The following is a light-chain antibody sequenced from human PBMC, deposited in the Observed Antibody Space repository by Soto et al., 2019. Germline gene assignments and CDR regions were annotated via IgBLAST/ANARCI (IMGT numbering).Light chain of an antibody. CDR2: QTS. CDR1: QYINTR. J-gene: IGKJ1*01. V-gene: IGKV3-11*01. Sequence: EIVLTQSPATLSSFPGDRVTLSCRASQYINTRLAWYQHRPGQAPRLLIYQTSIRAAGIPARFSASGSGTDFTLTISDVQPEDFALYYCHQRQSWPRTFGQGTKGESK. CDR3: HQRQSWPRT.